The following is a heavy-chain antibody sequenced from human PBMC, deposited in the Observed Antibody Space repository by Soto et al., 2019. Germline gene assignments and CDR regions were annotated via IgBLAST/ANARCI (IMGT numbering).Heavy chain of an antibody. D-gene: IGHD6-13*01. V-gene: IGHV4-39*01. J-gene: IGHJ4*02. Sequence: PSETLSLTCTVSGGSISSSSYYWGWIRQPPGKGLEWIGSIYYSGSTYYNPSLKSRVTISVDTSKNQFSLKLSSVTAADTAVYYCARATGAGTEIDYWGQGTLVTVSS. CDR1: GGSISSSSYY. CDR3: ARATGAGTEIDY. CDR2: IYYSGST.